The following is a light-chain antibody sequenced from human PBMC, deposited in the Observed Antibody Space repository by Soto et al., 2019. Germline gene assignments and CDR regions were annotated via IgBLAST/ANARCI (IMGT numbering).Light chain of an antibody. V-gene: IGKV3-15*01. J-gene: IGKJ4*01. CDR2: GAS. Sequence: ERVMTQSPATLSVSPGERATLSCRASQSVSSNLAWYQQKAGQAPRLLVYGASTRATGIPARFSGSGSGTDFTLTISGLEPEDFAVYYCQQYGNSPLTFGGGTKVDI. CDR1: QSVSSN. CDR3: QQYGNSPLT.